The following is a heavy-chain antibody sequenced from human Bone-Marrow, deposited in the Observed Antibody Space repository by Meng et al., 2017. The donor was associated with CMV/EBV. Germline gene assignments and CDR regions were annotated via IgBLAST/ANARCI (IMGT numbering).Heavy chain of an antibody. V-gene: IGHV3-15*01. CDR1: GFTFSRYG. CDR2: IKTKTDGGTT. Sequence: GESLKISCAVSGFTFSRYGMHWVRQAPGKGLEWVGRIKTKTDGGTTDYAAPVKGRFNISRDDSRNTLYLQMNSLKIEETAVYYCTTDQGNLWFGTRSDYWGQGALVTVSS. CDR3: TTDQGNLWFGTRSDY. J-gene: IGHJ4*02. D-gene: IGHD3-10*01.